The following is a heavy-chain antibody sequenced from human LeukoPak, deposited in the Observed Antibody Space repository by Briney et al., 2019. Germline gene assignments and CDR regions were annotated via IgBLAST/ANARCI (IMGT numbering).Heavy chain of an antibody. D-gene: IGHD1-1*01. J-gene: IGHJ3*01. V-gene: IGHV6-1*01. CDR2: SNYRSMWYN. CDR3: ARDPTWNDGAFDV. CDR1: GDSVSSNSAA. Sequence: SQTLSLSCAISGDSVSSNSAAWNWIRQSPSRGLEWLGRSNYRSMWYNDYAVSVKSRITINPDTSKNQFSLQLNSVTPEDTAVYYCARDPTWNDGAFDVWGQGTMVTVS.